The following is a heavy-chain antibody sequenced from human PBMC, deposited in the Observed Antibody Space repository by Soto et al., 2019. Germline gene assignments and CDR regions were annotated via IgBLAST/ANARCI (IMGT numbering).Heavy chain of an antibody. Sequence: GGSLRLSCAASGFTFSSYAMHWVRQAPGKGLEWVAVISYDGSNKYYADSVKGRFTISRDNSKNTLYLQMNSLRAEDTAVYYCAKAVTSWDALDIWGQGTMVTV. CDR3: AKAVTSWDALDI. J-gene: IGHJ3*02. D-gene: IGHD2-2*01. V-gene: IGHV3-30-3*01. CDR2: ISYDGSNK. CDR1: GFTFSSYA.